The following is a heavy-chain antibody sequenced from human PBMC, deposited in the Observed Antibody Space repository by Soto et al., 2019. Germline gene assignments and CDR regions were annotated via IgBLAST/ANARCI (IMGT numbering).Heavy chain of an antibody. Sequence: GESLKISCKISGKAFTSFWVVWVRQMPGRGLEWMGNIYPGDSDTRYTPPSQGQVTISADKSTNTAYLQWHSLQASDTALYYCAKQDDRGALEIWGQGTKVTVSS. J-gene: IGHJ3*02. D-gene: IGHD3-22*01. CDR3: AKQDDRGALEI. V-gene: IGHV5-51*01. CDR1: GKAFTSFW. CDR2: IYPGDSDT.